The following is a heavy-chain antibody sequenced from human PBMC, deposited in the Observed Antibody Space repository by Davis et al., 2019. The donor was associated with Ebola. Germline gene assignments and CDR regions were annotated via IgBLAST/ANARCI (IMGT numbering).Heavy chain of an antibody. V-gene: IGHV4-4*02. CDR1: GGSISSSNW. J-gene: IGHJ4*02. Sequence: MPSETLSLTCAVSGGSISSSNWWSCVRQPPGKGLEWIGEIYHSGSTNYNPSLKSRVTISVDKSKNQFSLKLSSVTAADTAVYYCARAVESMVRGVIYYFDYWGQGTLVTVSS. D-gene: IGHD3-10*01. CDR3: ARAVESMVRGVIYYFDY. CDR2: IYHSGST.